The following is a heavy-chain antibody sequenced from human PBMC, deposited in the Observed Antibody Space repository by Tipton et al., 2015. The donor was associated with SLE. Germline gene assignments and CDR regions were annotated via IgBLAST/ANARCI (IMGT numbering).Heavy chain of an antibody. CDR1: GSSISSYY. J-gene: IGHJ4*02. Sequence: TLSLTCTVSGSSISSYYWSWIRQPPGKGLEWIGYIYTSGSTNYNPSLKSRVTISVDTSKNQFSLKLSSVTAADTAVYYCARRVRYYFDYWGQGTLVTVSS. V-gene: IGHV4-4*09. CDR3: ARRVRYYFDY. CDR2: IYTSGST.